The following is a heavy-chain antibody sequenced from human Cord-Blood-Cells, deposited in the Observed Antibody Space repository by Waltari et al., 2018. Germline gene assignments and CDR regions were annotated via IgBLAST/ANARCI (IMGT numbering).Heavy chain of an antibody. V-gene: IGHV5-51*01. CDR3: ARSPPNWGSGRYFDL. D-gene: IGHD7-27*01. CDR1: GYSFTTYW. CDR2: IYPVDSDT. J-gene: IGHJ2*01. Sequence: EVQLVQSGAEVKKPGESLKISCKGSGYSFTTYWNGWVRQMPGKGLEWMGIIYPVDSDTRYSPSFQGQVTISADKSISTAYLQWSSLKASDTAMYYCARSPPNWGSGRYFDLWGRGTLVTVSS.